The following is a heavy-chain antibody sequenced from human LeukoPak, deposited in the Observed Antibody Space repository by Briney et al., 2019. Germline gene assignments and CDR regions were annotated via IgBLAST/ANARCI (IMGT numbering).Heavy chain of an antibody. V-gene: IGHV1-46*01. Sequence: ASVKVSCKASGYTFTSYYMHWVRQAPGQGLVCMRIIGPSSDSTNYAQKFQGRVTTTTDTSTSTVYIELSSLRSEDTSVYYCARDLDIADDYWGQGTLVTVSS. D-gene: IGHD5-12*01. CDR2: IGPSSDST. CDR1: GYTFTSYY. J-gene: IGHJ4*02. CDR3: ARDLDIADDY.